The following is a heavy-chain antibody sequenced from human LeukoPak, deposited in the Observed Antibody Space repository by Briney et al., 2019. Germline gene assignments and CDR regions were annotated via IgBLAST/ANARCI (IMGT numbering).Heavy chain of an antibody. CDR2: TYYRSKWYN. J-gene: IGHJ5*02. CDR3: AREVSRREGLPHWFDP. CDR1: GDSVSSNSAA. D-gene: IGHD1-26*01. V-gene: IGHV6-1*01. Sequence: SQTLSLTCAISGDSVSSNSAAWNWIRQSPSRGLEWLGRTYYRSKWYNDYAVSVKSRITINPDTSKNQFSLQLNSVTPEDTAVYYCAREVSRREGLPHWFDPWGQGTLVTVSS.